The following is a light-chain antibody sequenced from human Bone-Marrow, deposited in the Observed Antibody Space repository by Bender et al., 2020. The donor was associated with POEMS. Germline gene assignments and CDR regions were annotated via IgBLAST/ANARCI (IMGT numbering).Light chain of an antibody. Sequence: SYEFTQPPSVSVSPGQTASITCSGDKLANQYACWYQQKPGQSPVLIIYQDKRRPSGIPERFAGSNSGNIATLTISGTQTVDEADYYCQAWDSGPVVFGGGTKLTVL. CDR1: KLANQY. J-gene: IGLJ2*01. CDR2: QDK. CDR3: QAWDSGPVV. V-gene: IGLV3-1*01.